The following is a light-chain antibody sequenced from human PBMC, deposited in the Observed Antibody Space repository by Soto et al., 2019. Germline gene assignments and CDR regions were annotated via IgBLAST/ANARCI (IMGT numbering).Light chain of an antibody. Sequence: DIQMTQSPPSLYASEGDRLTITCRASQGISTYLAWYQQKPWKMPNLLIYAASTLQAGVPSRFSGSGCGTDFTLTIISRVDEEFVVEYYRQRYGRQVTFGHGTRLEIK. J-gene: IGKJ5*01. V-gene: IGKV1-27*01. CDR2: AAS. CDR1: QGISTY. CDR3: QRYGRQVT.